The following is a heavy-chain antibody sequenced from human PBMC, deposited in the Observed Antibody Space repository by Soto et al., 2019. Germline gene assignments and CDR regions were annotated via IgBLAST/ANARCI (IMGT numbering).Heavy chain of an antibody. V-gene: IGHV4-34*01. D-gene: IGHD6-13*01. Sequence: PSETLSLTCAVYGGSFSDTYWNWFRQPPGKGLEWIGEINHNRNTNYNPSLKSRVTISVDTSKNQFSLKLSSVTAADTAVYYCARGSRTRIAAAGKGNWFDPWGQGTLVTVSS. CDR3: ARGSRTRIAAAGKGNWFDP. J-gene: IGHJ5*02. CDR1: GGSFSDTY. CDR2: INHNRNT.